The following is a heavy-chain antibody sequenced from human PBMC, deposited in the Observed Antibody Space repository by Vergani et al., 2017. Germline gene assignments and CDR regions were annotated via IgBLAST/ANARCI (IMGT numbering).Heavy chain of an antibody. CDR1: GGSISSYY. Sequence: QVQLQESGPGLVKPSETLSLTCTVSGGSISSYYWSWIRQPPGKGLEWIGYIYYSGSTNYNPSLKSRGTISVDTSKNQFSLKLSSVTAADTAVYYCARSSRAVSGLGYWGQGTLVTVSS. J-gene: IGHJ4*02. CDR2: IYYSGST. V-gene: IGHV4-59*01. D-gene: IGHD3-22*01. CDR3: ARSSRAVSGLGY.